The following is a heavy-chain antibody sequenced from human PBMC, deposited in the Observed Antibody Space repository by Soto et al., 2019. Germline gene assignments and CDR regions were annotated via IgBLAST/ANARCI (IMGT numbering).Heavy chain of an antibody. V-gene: IGHV3-23*01. Sequence: GGSLRLSCTASGFTFSSYGMGWVRQAPGKGLQWVSTIRGDGGQTHYPHSVNGRFSISRDNSKNTVYLQMDSLRAEDTAMYFCARDVGLDSDDFFAYWGQGPQVTVSS. CDR2: IRGDGGQT. CDR3: ARDVGLDSDDFFAY. D-gene: IGHD3-9*01. J-gene: IGHJ4*02. CDR1: GFTFSSYG.